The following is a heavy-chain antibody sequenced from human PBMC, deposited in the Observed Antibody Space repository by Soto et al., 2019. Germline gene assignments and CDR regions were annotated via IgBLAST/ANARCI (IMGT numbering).Heavy chain of an antibody. CDR2: ISYDGSNK. Sequence: GGSLRLSCAASGFTFSSYGMHWVRQAPGKGLEWVAVISYDGSNKYYADSVKGRFTISRDNSKNTLYLQMNSLRAEDTAVYYCAKDGPATVTRYYYYYYGMDVWGQGTTVTVSS. CDR3: AKDGPATVTRYYYYYYGMDV. J-gene: IGHJ6*02. V-gene: IGHV3-30*18. D-gene: IGHD4-17*01. CDR1: GFTFSSYG.